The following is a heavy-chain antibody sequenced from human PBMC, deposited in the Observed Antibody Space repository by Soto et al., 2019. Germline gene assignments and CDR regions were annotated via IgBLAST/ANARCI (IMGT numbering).Heavy chain of an antibody. CDR1: GGSISSYY. Sequence: PSETLSLTCTVSGGSISSYYWSWIRQPPGKGLEWIGYIYYSGSTNYNPSLKSRVTISVDTSKNQFSLKLSSVTAADTAVYYCASSSASVAVYFDYWGQGTLVTVSS. CDR2: IYYSGST. CDR3: ASSSASVAVYFDY. J-gene: IGHJ4*02. D-gene: IGHD6-19*01. V-gene: IGHV4-59*08.